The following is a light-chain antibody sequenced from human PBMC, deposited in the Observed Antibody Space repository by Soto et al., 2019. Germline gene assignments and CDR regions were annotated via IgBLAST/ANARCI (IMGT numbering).Light chain of an antibody. Sequence: QSALTQPASVSGSPGQSITISCTGSSSDVGSYNLVSWYQQHPGKAPKLMIYEGSKRPSGVSNRFSGSKSGNTASLTISGLQAEDEADYHCCSFAGSSTGVVFGGGTKLTVL. J-gene: IGLJ2*01. V-gene: IGLV2-23*01. CDR2: EGS. CDR3: CSFAGSSTGVV. CDR1: SSDVGSYNL.